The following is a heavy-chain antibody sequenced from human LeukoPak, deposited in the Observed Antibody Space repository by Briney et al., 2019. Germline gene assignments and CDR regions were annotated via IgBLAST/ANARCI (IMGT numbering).Heavy chain of an antibody. CDR2: IYYSGST. D-gene: IGHD6-6*01. Sequence: SETLPLTCTVSGGSISSSSYYWGWIRQPPGKGLEWIGSIYYSGSTYYNPSLKSRVTISVDTSKNQFSLKLSSVTAADTAVYYCARKLVRGDYFDYWGQGTLVTVSS. CDR1: GGSISSSSYY. J-gene: IGHJ4*02. CDR3: ARKLVRGDYFDY. V-gene: IGHV4-39*07.